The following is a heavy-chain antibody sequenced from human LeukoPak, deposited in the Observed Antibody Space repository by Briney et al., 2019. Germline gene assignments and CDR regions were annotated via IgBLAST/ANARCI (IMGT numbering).Heavy chain of an antibody. CDR2: ISSSGTPI. CDR3: AREKTACGGDCYDS. J-gene: IGHJ5*01. CDR1: GFTFSSYE. D-gene: IGHD2-21*01. Sequence: PGGSLRLSCAASGFTFSSYEMNWVRQAPGKGLEWVSYISSSGTPIHYADSVKGRFTISRDSAKNSLFLQMNSLRAEDTAVYYCAREKTACGGDCYDSWGQGTLSPSPQ. V-gene: IGHV3-48*03.